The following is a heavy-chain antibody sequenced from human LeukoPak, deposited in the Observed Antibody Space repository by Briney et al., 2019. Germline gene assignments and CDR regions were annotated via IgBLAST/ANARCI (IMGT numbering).Heavy chain of an antibody. CDR1: GFTFSSYE. J-gene: IGHJ4*02. D-gene: IGHD6-19*01. CDR2: ISSSGSTI. V-gene: IGHV3-48*03. CDR3: AREGRGDVSQWLVFDY. Sequence: PGGSLRLSCAASGFTFSSYEMNWVRPAPGKGVEWVSYISSSGSTIYYADSVKGRFTISRDKAKNSLYLQMNSLRAEDTAVYYCAREGRGDVSQWLVFDYWGQGTLVTVSS.